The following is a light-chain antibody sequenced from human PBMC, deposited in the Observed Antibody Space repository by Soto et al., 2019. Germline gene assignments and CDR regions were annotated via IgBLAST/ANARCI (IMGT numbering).Light chain of an antibody. CDR1: SSDVGGYNF. J-gene: IGLJ3*02. CDR3: SSWTSSTTQV. V-gene: IGLV2-14*01. Sequence: QSVLTQPASVSGSPGQSITISCTGTSSDVGGYNFVSWYQQYPGKAPKLMIYEVTNRPSGVSNRFSGSKSGNTASLTISGLQAEDEADYYCSSWTSSTTQVLGGGTKLTVL. CDR2: EVT.